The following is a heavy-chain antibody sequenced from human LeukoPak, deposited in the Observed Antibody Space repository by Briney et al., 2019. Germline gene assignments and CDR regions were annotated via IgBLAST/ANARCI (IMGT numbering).Heavy chain of an antibody. Sequence: GASVKVSCKTSGYTFSTYVINWVRQAPGQGLEWMGWISGYNGNANYAQKLQGRVTMTTDTSTSTAYMELRSLRSDDTAVYYCARGAGMSGYDFTSCFDYWGQGTLVTVSS. V-gene: IGHV1-18*01. D-gene: IGHD5-12*01. J-gene: IGHJ4*02. CDR3: ARGAGMSGYDFTSCFDY. CDR1: GYTFSTYV. CDR2: ISGYNGNA.